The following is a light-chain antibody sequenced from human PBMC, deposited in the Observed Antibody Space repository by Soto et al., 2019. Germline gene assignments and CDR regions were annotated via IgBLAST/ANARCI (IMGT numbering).Light chain of an antibody. Sequence: EIFFTHSPATPSFSPRDRATLFCMASPSVSSSLAWYQQKPGQAPRLLIHDASSRATGIPARFSGSGSGTDFTLTISSLQPEDFATYYCQQFKIYPLTFGGGTKVDI. CDR2: DAS. CDR3: QQFKIYPLT. CDR1: PSVSSS. V-gene: IGKV3-11*01. J-gene: IGKJ4*01.